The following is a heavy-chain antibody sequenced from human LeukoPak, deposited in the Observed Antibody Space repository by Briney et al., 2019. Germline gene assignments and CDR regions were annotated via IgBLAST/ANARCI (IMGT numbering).Heavy chain of an antibody. CDR2: IIPTFGTA. V-gene: IGHV1-69*06. D-gene: IGHD5-18*01. J-gene: IGHJ4*02. Sequence: SVKVSCKASGGTFSSYAISWVRQAPGQGLEWMGGIIPTFGTANYAQKFQGRVTITADKSTSTAYMELSSLRSEDTAVYYCARDHGYGLYYFDYWGQGTLVTVSS. CDR1: GGTFSSYA. CDR3: ARDHGYGLYYFDY.